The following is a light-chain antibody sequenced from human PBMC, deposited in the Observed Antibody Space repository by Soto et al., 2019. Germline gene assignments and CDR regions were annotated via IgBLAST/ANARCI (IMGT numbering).Light chain of an antibody. Sequence: QSVLTQPPSVSGAPGQRVTISCTGSSSNIGAGYDVHWYQQLPGTAPKLLIYGNSNRPSGVPDRFSGSKSGTSASLAITGLQAEDEAYYFRQALDRRLRSAGFGRGTQAAVL. CDR1: SSNIGAGYD. J-gene: IGLJ7*01. V-gene: IGLV1-40*01. CDR2: GNS. CDR3: QALDRRLRSAG.